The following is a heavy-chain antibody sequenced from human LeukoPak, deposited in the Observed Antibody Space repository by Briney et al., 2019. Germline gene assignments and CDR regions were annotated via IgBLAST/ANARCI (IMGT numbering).Heavy chain of an antibody. J-gene: IGHJ4*02. D-gene: IGHD1-26*01. V-gene: IGHV4-39*02. CDR3: SRESGPFSPFGF. CDR1: GGSISSSSYY. CDR2: IYYSGST. Sequence: PSKTLSLTCTVSGGSISSSSYYWGWIRQPPGKGLEWIGSIYYSGSTYYNPSLKSRVTISVDTSKNQFSLKLSSVTAADTAVYYCSRESGPFSPFGFWGQGTLVSVHS.